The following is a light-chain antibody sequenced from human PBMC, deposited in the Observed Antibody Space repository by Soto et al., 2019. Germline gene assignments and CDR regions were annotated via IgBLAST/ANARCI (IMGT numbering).Light chain of an antibody. CDR2: SAS. J-gene: IGKJ3*01. CDR3: HQHNSAPFT. CDR1: QGISNY. Sequence: DIQMTQSPSSLSASVGDRVTITCRASQGISNYLAWYQQKPGKVPKLLIYSASTLQLGVPSRFSGSGSGTDFSLTISSLQPEDVATYYCHQHNSAPFTFGPGTKVDIK. V-gene: IGKV1-27*01.